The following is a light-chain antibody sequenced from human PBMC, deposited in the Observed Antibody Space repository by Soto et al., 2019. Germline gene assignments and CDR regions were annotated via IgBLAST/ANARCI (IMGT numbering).Light chain of an antibody. CDR3: QQYSSYSYT. Sequence: EIVMTQSPATLSVSPGERATLSCRASQSVSSKLAWFQQKPGQAPSLLIYGVSTRATGVPVRFSGSGSGTEFTLTVNSLQSEDFAVYYCQQYSSYSYTFGQGTKLEIK. J-gene: IGKJ2*01. CDR2: GVS. CDR1: QSVSSK. V-gene: IGKV3-15*01.